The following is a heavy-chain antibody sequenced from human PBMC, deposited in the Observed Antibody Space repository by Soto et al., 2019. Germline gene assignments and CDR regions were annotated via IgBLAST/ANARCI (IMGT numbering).Heavy chain of an antibody. Sequence: GGSLRLSCAASGFTFDDYAMHWVRQAPGKGLEWVSGISWNSGSIGYADSVKGRFTISRDNAKNSLYLQMNSLRAEDTALYYCAKSDSSSWYGSVNYWGQGTLVTVSS. CDR2: ISWNSGSI. D-gene: IGHD6-13*01. CDR3: AKSDSSSWYGSVNY. J-gene: IGHJ4*02. V-gene: IGHV3-9*01. CDR1: GFTFDDYA.